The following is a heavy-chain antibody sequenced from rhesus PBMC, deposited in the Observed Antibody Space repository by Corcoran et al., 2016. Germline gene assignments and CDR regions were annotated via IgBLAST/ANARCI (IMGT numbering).Heavy chain of an antibody. Sequence: QVQLQESGPGLVKPSETLSLTCTVSGGSISGYYWSWIRQPLGKGLERIGNFDVNSPGNNYNPSHKSRVTVSKDTSKKQFSLKRSSVTAADTAVYYCARVFRYNIWTGYSPYWYFDLWGPGTPITISS. CDR1: GGSISGYY. CDR2: FDVNSPGN. D-gene: IGHD3-3*01. J-gene: IGHJ2*01. V-gene: IGHV4-81*01. CDR3: ARVFRYNIWTGYSPYWYFDL.